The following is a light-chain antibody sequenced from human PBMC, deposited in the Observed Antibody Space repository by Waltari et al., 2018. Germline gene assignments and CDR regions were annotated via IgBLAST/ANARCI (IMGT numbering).Light chain of an antibody. CDR3: SSYISSSTLEL. CDR2: DVS. CDR1: SSHVGGYTS. Sequence: QSALTQPASVSGSPGQSITISCTGTSSHVGGYTSVSWYQQHPGKAPKLMIYDVSNRPSGVSNRFSGSKSGNTASLTISGLQAEDEADYYCSSYISSSTLELFGGGTSLTVL. J-gene: IGLJ2*01. V-gene: IGLV2-14*03.